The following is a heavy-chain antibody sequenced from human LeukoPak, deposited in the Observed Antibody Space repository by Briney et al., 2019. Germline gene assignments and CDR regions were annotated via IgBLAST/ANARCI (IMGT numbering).Heavy chain of an antibody. CDR3: ARDLLIAVAGTNYFDY. V-gene: IGHV4-4*07. CDR1: GGSISSYY. CDR2: IYTSGST. D-gene: IGHD6-19*01. Sequence: SETLSLTCTVSGGSISSYYWSWIRQPAGKGLEWIGRIYTSGSTNYNPSLKSRDTMSVDTSKNQFSLKLSSVTAADTAVYYCARDLLIAVAGTNYFDYWGQGTLVTVSS. J-gene: IGHJ4*02.